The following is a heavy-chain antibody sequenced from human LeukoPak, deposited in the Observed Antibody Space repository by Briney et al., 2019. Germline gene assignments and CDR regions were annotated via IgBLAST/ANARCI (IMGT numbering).Heavy chain of an antibody. V-gene: IGHV1-2*02. CDR3: ARDYYDYVWGSYPIFDY. CDR2: INPNSGGT. Sequence: RASVKVSCKASGYTFTGYYMPWVRQAPGHGLEWLGWINPNSGGTNYAQKFQGRVTMTRDTSISTAYMELSRLRSYDTAVYYCARDYYDYVWGSYPIFDYWGQGTLVTVSS. D-gene: IGHD3-16*02. CDR1: GYTFTGYY. J-gene: IGHJ4*02.